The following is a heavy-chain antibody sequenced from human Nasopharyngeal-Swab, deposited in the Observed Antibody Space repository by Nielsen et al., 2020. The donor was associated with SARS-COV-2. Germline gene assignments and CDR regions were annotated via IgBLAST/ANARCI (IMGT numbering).Heavy chain of an antibody. J-gene: IGHJ4*02. CDR2: IDPSDSYT. CDR3: AIETMVRGVIIPPNP. D-gene: IGHD3-10*01. V-gene: IGHV5-10-1*01. Sequence: GGSLRLSCKGSGSSFTSYWISWVRQMPGKGLEWMGRIDPSDSYTNYSPSFQGHVTISADKSISTAYLQWSSLKASDTAMYYCAIETMVRGVIIPPNPWGQGTLVTVSS. CDR1: GSSFTSYW.